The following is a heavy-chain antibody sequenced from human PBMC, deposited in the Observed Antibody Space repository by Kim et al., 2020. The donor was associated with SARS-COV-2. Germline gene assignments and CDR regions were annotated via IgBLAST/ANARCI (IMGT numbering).Heavy chain of an antibody. Sequence: GGSLRLFCAASGFTVSSDYMNWVRQAPGQGLEWVSAISSDGITMYADSVKGRFTISRHDSKNTLYLQMNSLRTEDTAVYYCARDTWESSSWSQDYWGQGT. V-gene: IGHV3-53*04. CDR1: GFTVSSDY. CDR3: ARDTWESSSWSQDY. J-gene: IGHJ4*02. D-gene: IGHD6-13*01. CDR2: ISSDGIT.